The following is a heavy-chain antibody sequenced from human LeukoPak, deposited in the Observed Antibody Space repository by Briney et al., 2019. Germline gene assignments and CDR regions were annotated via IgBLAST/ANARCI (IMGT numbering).Heavy chain of an antibody. CDR3: ARRVTFGGSIVAAFDI. J-gene: IGHJ3*02. Sequence: GESLKISCKGSGYIFTNYWIGWVRQMPGEGLEWMGIICPGDFDTRYSPSFEGRVTISAEKSISTAYLQWSSLKASDTAIYYCARRVTFGGSIVAAFDIWGQGTMVTVSS. CDR1: GYIFTNYW. CDR2: ICPGDFDT. V-gene: IGHV5-51*01. D-gene: IGHD3-16*02.